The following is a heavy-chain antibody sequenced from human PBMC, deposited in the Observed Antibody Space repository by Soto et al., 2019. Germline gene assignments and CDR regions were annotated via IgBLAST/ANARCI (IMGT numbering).Heavy chain of an antibody. CDR3: ARRRGIAATFDP. J-gene: IGHJ5*02. Sequence: LKISCQGSGYSCTSYWIGWVRQMPGKGLEWMGIIYPGDSDTRYSPSFQGQVTISADKSIRTAYLQWSSLKASDTAMYYCARRRGIAATFDPWGHGTLVTVYS. CDR2: IYPGDSDT. V-gene: IGHV5-51*01. CDR1: GYSCTSYW. D-gene: IGHD6-13*01.